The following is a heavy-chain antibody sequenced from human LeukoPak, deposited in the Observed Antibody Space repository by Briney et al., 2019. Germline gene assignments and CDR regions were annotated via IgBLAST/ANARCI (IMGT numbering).Heavy chain of an antibody. J-gene: IGHJ4*02. D-gene: IGHD6-13*01. CDR3: AGAYSSSWYYFDY. V-gene: IGHV4-38-2*02. CDR2: IYHSGST. CDR1: GYSISSGYY. Sequence: SETLSLTCTVSGYSISSGYYWGWIRQPPGKGLEWIGSIYHSGSTYYNPSLKSRVTISVDTSKNQFSLKLSSVTAADTAVYYCAGAYSSSWYYFDYWGQGTLVTVSS.